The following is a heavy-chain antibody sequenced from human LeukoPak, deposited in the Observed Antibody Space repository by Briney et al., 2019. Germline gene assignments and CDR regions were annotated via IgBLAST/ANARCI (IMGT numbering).Heavy chain of an antibody. J-gene: IGHJ4*02. CDR2: IRGKGSGGST. CDR1: GFTFGDYA. D-gene: IGHD4-11*01. Sequence: SLRLSCTGSGFTFGDYAMSWFRQAPGKGLEWVGFIRGKGSGGSTEYAASVKGRFTISRDDSRSMAYLRMDGLRTEDTAVYYCTRERDYTDEYWGQGTLVSVSS. CDR3: TRERDYTDEY. V-gene: IGHV3-49*03.